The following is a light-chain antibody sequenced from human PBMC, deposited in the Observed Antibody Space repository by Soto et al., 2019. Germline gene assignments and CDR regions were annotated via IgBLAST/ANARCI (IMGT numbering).Light chain of an antibody. Sequence: DIQMTQSPSSVSASVGERVTITCRARQGISSWLAWYQQKPGKDPKLLVSAASRSQSGVPARFSGSGSGTDFTLTISSLQPEDFATYYCQQANSFAWTFGQGTKVEIK. CDR3: QQANSFAWT. CDR2: AAS. J-gene: IGKJ1*01. V-gene: IGKV1-12*01. CDR1: QGISSW.